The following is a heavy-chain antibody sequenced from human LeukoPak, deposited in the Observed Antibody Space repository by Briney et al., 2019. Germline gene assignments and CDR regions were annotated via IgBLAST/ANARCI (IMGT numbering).Heavy chain of an antibody. V-gene: IGHV5-51*01. D-gene: IGHD3-22*01. CDR2: IYPGDSDT. CDR3: ARSGSSGLFDY. CDR1: GYSFSSYW. Sequence: GESLKISCKGSGYSFSSYWIGWLRQMPGRGLEWMGIIYPGDSDTRYSPSFQGQVTISADKSISTAYLQWSSLKASDLAMYYCARSGSSGLFDYWGQGNLVTVSS. J-gene: IGHJ4*02.